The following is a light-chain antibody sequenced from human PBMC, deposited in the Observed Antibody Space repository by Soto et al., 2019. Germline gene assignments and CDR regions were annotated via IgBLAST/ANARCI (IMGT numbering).Light chain of an antibody. CDR3: SSYAGSNNLL. J-gene: IGLJ3*02. CDR2: EVS. Sequence: QSALTRPPSASGSPGQSVTISCTGTSSDVGGYKYVSWYQQHPGKAPKLMIYEVSNRPSGVPDRFSGSKSGNTASLTVSGLQAEDEADYYCSSYAGSNNLLFGGGTKLTVL. V-gene: IGLV2-8*01. CDR1: SSDVGGYKY.